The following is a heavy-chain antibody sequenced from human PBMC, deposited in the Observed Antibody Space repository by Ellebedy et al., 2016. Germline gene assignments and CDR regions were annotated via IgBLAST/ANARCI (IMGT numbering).Heavy chain of an antibody. CDR2: ISWNSGRI. J-gene: IGHJ5*02. Sequence: SLKISXAASGFSVSDNSMNWVRQAPGNGLEWVSGISWNSGRIAYADSVKGRFTISRDNAKNSLYLEMNSLRAEDTALYYCAKDMLIDFYHSGTFNSWGQGTLLTVSS. D-gene: IGHD3-10*01. CDR1: GFSVSDNS. CDR3: AKDMLIDFYHSGTFNS. V-gene: IGHV3-9*01.